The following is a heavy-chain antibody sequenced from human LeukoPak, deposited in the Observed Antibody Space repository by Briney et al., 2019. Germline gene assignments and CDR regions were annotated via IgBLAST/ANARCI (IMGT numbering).Heavy chain of an antibody. D-gene: IGHD1-26*01. CDR2: ISAYNGNT. V-gene: IGHV1-18*01. J-gene: IGHJ4*02. Sequence: ASVKVSCKASGYTFTSYGISWVRQAPGQGLEWMGWISAYNGNTNYAQKLQGRVTMTTDTSTSTAYMELRSLRSEDTAVYYCATFFSRGSYFDYWGQGTLVTVSS. CDR1: GYTFTSYG. CDR3: ATFFSRGSYFDY.